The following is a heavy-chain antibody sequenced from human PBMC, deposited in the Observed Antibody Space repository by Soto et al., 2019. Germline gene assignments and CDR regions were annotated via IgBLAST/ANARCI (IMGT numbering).Heavy chain of an antibody. J-gene: IGHJ5*02. Sequence: PSETLSLTCTVSGVSISRYSYYWGWIRQPPGKCLDWIGSVYYSGNTNYNPSLKGRVTIXXXKXXXXVSLXLXXVTXADTAVYYCARHSIYGGPFDPWGQGTLVTVSS. CDR3: ARHSIYGGPFDP. V-gene: IGHV4-39*01. CDR2: VYYSGNT. D-gene: IGHD3-10*01. CDR1: GVSISRYSYY.